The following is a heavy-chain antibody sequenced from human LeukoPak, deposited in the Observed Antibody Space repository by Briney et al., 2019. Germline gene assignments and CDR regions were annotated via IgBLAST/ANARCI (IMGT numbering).Heavy chain of an antibody. D-gene: IGHD1-1*01. Sequence: PSETLSLTCTVSGGSISSGSYYWSWIRQPAGKGLEWIGRIYTSGSTNYNPSLKSRVTISVDTSKNQFSLKLSSVTAADTAVYYCARYGKRTFDYWGQGTLVTVSS. V-gene: IGHV4-61*02. CDR1: GGSISSGSYY. J-gene: IGHJ4*02. CDR2: IYTSGST. CDR3: ARYGKRTFDY.